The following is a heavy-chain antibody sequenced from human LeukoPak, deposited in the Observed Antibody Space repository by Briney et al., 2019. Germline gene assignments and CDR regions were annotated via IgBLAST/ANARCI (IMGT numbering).Heavy chain of an antibody. J-gene: IGHJ4*02. CDR3: ARAAGVGSGSYLYYFDY. Sequence: GASVKVSCKASGGTFSSYAISWVRQAPGQGLEWMGRIIPILGIANYAQKFQGRVTITADKSTSTAYMELSSLRSEDTAVYYCARAAGVGSGSYLYYFDYWGQGTLVTVSS. CDR1: GGTFSSYA. V-gene: IGHV1-69*04. CDR2: IIPILGIA. D-gene: IGHD3-10*01.